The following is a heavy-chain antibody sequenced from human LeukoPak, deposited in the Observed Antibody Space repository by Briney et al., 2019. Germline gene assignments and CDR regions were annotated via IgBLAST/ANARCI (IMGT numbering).Heavy chain of an antibody. CDR1: GGSISNGSYY. CDR2: IYTSWSP. D-gene: IGHD1-26*01. V-gene: IGHV4-61*02. J-gene: IGHJ4*02. Sequence: PSQTLSLTCTVSGGSISNGSYYWSWIRQPAGTGLEWIGRIYTSWSPKHNPSLKIRVSISVDTSKAQFSLKRSSVTAADTAVYYCARVSMGATGGVDYWGQGTLVTVSS. CDR3: ARVSMGATGGVDY.